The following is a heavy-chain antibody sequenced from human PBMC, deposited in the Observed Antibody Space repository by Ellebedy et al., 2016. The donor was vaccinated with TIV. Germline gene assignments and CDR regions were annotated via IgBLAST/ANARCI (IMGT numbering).Heavy chain of an antibody. D-gene: IGHD6-19*01. CDR1: GYTFTSYD. CDR2: VSPDSGST. CDR3: GRVPSGYSVGSKIDF. J-gene: IGHJ4*02. Sequence: AASVKVSCKASGYTFTSYDINWLRQATGQGLEWMGWVSPDSGSTDYSHKFQGRVSMTSDTSIRTAYLEMSTLTSDDTAVYYCGRVPSGYSVGSKIDFWGQGTLVTVSS. V-gene: IGHV1-8*01.